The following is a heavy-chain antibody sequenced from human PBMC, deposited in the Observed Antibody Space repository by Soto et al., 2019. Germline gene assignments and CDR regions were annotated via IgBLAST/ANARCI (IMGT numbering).Heavy chain of an antibody. J-gene: IGHJ4*02. CDR2: ISANNGNT. Sequence: QVQLVQSGAEVKKPGASVKVSCKASGYTFTSYGISWVRQAPGQGLEWMGWISANNGNTIYAPKLQGRVTMTTDTSTSTAHMAPRSLRSDDTAVYSSARAMTPTDYWGQGTLVTVSS. V-gene: IGHV1-18*01. CDR3: ARAMTPTDY. CDR1: GYTFTSYG. D-gene: IGHD2-15*01.